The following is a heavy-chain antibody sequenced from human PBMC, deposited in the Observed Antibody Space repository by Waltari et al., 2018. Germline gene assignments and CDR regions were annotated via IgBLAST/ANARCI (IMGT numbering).Heavy chain of an antibody. CDR3: ARVGYSGYDWLDY. CDR1: GFTFSSYW. D-gene: IGHD5-12*01. CDR2: RKQDGREK. V-gene: IGHV3-7*01. Sequence: EVQLVESGGGLVQPGGSLRLSCAASGFTFSSYWMSWVRQAPGKGLEWVANRKQDGREKYYVDSVKGRFTISRDNAKNSLDLQMNSLRAEDTAVYYCARVGYSGYDWLDYWGQGTLVTVSS. J-gene: IGHJ4*02.